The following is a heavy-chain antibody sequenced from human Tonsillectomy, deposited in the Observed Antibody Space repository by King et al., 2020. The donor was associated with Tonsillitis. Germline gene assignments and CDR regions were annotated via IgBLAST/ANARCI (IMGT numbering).Heavy chain of an antibody. Sequence: VQLVESGAEVRKPGASVKVSCKASGYTFTAYGLTWVRQAPGQGLEWMGWISGHNANRKYAQNFQGRVTMTTDTSTSTAYLELRSLRSDDTAVYFCARAIAMADYYYFDYWGQGTLVTVSS. V-gene: IGHV1-18*01. D-gene: IGHD6-19*01. CDR1: GYTFTAYG. CDR2: ISGHNANR. CDR3: ARAIAMADYYYFDY. J-gene: IGHJ4*02.